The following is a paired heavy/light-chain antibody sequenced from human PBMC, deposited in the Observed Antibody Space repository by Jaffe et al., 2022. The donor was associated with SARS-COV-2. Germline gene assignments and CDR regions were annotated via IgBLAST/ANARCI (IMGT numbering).Heavy chain of an antibody. CDR1: GFTFSSYG. J-gene: IGHJ5*02. CDR3: AREINSSGWLRGDWFDP. Sequence: QVQLVESGGGVVQPGRSLRLSCAASGFTFSSYGMHWVRQAPGKGLEWVAVIWYDGSNKYYADSVKGRFTISRDNSKNTLYLQMNSLRAEDTAVYYCAREINSSGWLRGDWFDPWGQGTLVTVSS. V-gene: IGHV3-33*01. CDR2: IWYDGSNK. D-gene: IGHD6-19*01.
Light chain of an antibody. CDR3: QQSYSTPPVFT. J-gene: IGKJ3*01. CDR1: QSISSY. Sequence: DIQMTQSPSSLSASVGDRVTITCRASQSISSYLNWYQQKPGKAPKLLIYAASSLQSGVPSRFSGSGSGTDFTLTISSLQPEDFATYYCQQSYSTPPVFTFGPGTKVDIK. V-gene: IGKV1-39*01. CDR2: AAS.